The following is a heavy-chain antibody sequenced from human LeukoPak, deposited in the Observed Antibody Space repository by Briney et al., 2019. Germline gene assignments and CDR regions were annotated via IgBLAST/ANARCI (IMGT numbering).Heavy chain of an antibody. V-gene: IGHV4-4*07. CDR2: ISASGNT. CDR1: GGSISNYY. CDR3: ARQGVATAIDY. D-gene: IGHD2-21*02. Sequence: PSETLSLTCTVSGGSISNYYWSWIRQPAGKGLEWIGRISASGNTNYDPSLKSRVTMSVDTSMNLFALKLSSVTAADTAVYYCARQGVATAIDYWGQGTLVTVSS. J-gene: IGHJ4*02.